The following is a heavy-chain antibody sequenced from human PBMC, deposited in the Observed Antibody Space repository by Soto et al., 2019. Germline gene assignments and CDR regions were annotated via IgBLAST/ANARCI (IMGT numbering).Heavy chain of an antibody. V-gene: IGHV1-18*01. Sequence: ASVKVSCKADGYTFSNYGINWARQAPGQGLEWMGWISSYDGNTKYEQKFQGRVTMTTDTSTSTAYMELRSLRSDDTAVYYCARDRLGNVFYYGMDVWGQGTTVTVSS. CDR1: GYTFSNYG. CDR2: ISSYDGNT. D-gene: IGHD1-1*01. J-gene: IGHJ6*02. CDR3: ARDRLGNVFYYGMDV.